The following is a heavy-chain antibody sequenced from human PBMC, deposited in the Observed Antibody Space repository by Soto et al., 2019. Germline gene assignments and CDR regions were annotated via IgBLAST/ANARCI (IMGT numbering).Heavy chain of an antibody. D-gene: IGHD3-9*01. CDR3: ARGPIYYYYYYGMDV. CDR2: ISYDGSNK. V-gene: IGHV3-30-3*01. CDR1: GFTFSSYA. Sequence: QVQLVESGGGVVQPGRSLRLSCAASGFTFSSYAMHWVRQAPGQGLEWVAVISYDGSNKYYADSVKGRFTISRDNSKNTLYLQMNSLRAEDTAVYYCARGPIYYYYYYGMDVWGQVTTVTVSS. J-gene: IGHJ6*02.